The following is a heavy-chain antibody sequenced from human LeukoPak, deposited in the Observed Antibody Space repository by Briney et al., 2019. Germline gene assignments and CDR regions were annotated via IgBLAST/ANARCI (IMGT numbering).Heavy chain of an antibody. CDR1: GFTFSSYW. CDR3: ARDGPNYGSGFCDY. J-gene: IGHJ4*02. D-gene: IGHD3-10*01. CDR2: IKQDGSEK. Sequence: HPGGSLRLSCAASGFTFSSYWMSWVRQAPGKGLEWVANIKQDGSEKYYVDSVKGRFTISRDNAKNSLYLQMNSLRAEDTAVYYCARDGPNYGSGFCDYWGQGTLVTVSS. V-gene: IGHV3-7*01.